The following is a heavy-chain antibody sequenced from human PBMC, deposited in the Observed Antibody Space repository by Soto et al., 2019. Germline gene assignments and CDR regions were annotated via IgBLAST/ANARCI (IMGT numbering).Heavy chain of an antibody. D-gene: IGHD1-26*01. CDR3: AKARMWDRSSFDY. V-gene: IGHV3-23*01. CDR1: GFTFRSYA. Sequence: EVQLLESGGGLVQPGGSLRLSCAASGFTFRSYAMSWVRQAPGKGLEWVSGISVSGVSTFYADSVRGRFTISRDTSKNSLFLQMNSLRAKDTAVYYCAKARMWDRSSFDYWGQGIMVTVSS. J-gene: IGHJ4*02. CDR2: ISVSGVST.